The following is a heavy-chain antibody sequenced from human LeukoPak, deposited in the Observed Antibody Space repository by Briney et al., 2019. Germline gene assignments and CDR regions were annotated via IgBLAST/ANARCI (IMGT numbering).Heavy chain of an antibody. Sequence: ASVKVSCRASGYTFTSYDINWVRQATGQGLEWMGWMNPNSGNTGYAQKFQGRVTMTRNTSISTAYMELSSLRSEDTAVYYCARGTTGGYYYYMDVWGKGTTVTVSS. CDR2: MNPNSGNT. V-gene: IGHV1-8*01. J-gene: IGHJ6*03. CDR1: GYTFTSYD. D-gene: IGHD1-1*01. CDR3: ARGTTGGYYYYMDV.